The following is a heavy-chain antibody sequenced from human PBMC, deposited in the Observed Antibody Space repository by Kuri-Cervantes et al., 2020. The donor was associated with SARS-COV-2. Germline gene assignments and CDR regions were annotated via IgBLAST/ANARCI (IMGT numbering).Heavy chain of an antibody. J-gene: IGHJ4*02. CDR1: GYSFTGYW. Sequence: KVSCKGSGYSFTGYWIAWARQMPGKGLECMGIIYTGDSDTRYSPFFQGQVTISADKSINTAYLQRSSLKASDTAMYYCARPTRGKRDWVPGTLVTVSS. CDR3: ARPTRGKRD. D-gene: IGHD1-1*01. V-gene: IGHV5-51*01. CDR2: IYTGDSDT.